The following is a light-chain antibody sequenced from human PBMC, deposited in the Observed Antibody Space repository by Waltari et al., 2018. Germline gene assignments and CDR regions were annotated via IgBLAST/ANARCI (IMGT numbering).Light chain of an antibody. J-gene: IGKJ2*01. CDR2: STS. V-gene: IGKV3-20*01. CDR1: QSVSTTY. CDR3: QQYGSSPRT. Sequence: EIVLTQSPGTLSLFPGERATLSCRASQSVSTTYLAWYRQKPGQAPRLLIYSTSRRATGIPDRFSGSGSGTDFTLTITRLEPEDFAVYYCQQYGSSPRTFGQGTKVEIK.